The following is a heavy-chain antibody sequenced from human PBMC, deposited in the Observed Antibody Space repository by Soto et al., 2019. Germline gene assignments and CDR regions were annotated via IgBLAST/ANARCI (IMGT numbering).Heavy chain of an antibody. D-gene: IGHD2-8*01. CDR3: VRGSSCSNGVRYNLGWFGP. J-gene: IGHJ5*02. Sequence: PWGSLRLSCTASGFTFITFALHFFRHWPGKWLEWVAIIWPDGNDKYYADSVKGRFTISSDNSKNTLSLQMNSLRAEDTAVYYCVRGSSCSNGVRYNLGWFGPWGQGTLVTVSS. CDR1: GFTFITFA. CDR2: IWPDGNDK. V-gene: IGHV3-33*01.